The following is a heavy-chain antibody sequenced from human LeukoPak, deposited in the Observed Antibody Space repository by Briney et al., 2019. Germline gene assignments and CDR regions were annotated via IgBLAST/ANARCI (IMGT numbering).Heavy chain of an antibody. V-gene: IGHV4-4*07. J-gene: IGHJ4*02. CDR3: AGGLILTGPSY. D-gene: IGHD3-9*01. CDR2: IYTSGIT. CDR1: GGSISSYY. Sequence: PSETLSLTCTVSGGSISSYYWSWIRQPAGKGLEWIGRIYTSGITNYNPSLKNRVTMSIDTSKSQFSLKLSSVTAADTAVYYCAGGLILTGPSYWDQGTLVTVSS.